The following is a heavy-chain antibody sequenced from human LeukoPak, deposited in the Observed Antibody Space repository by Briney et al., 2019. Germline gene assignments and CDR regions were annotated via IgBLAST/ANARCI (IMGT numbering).Heavy chain of an antibody. CDR3: ARDPYDSSGLKYFQH. D-gene: IGHD3-22*01. Sequence: PGGSLRLSCAASGFTFSSYSMNWVRQAPEKGLEWVSSIGSSSSYIYYADSVKGRFTISRDNAKNSLYLQMNSLRAEDTAVYYCARDPYDSSGLKYFQHWGQGTLVTVSS. V-gene: IGHV3-21*01. CDR1: GFTFSSYS. CDR2: IGSSSSYI. J-gene: IGHJ1*01.